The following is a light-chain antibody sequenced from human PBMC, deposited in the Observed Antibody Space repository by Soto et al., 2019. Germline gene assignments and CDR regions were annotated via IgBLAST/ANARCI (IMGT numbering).Light chain of an antibody. V-gene: IGKV3-20*01. CDR2: GAS. CDR1: QSVSSSY. Sequence: EIVLTQSPGTLSLSPGERATLSCRASQSVSSSYLAWYQQKPGQAPRLLIYGASSRATGIPERISGSGSGTDFTLTISRLEPEDFAVYYCQQYGSSPETFGQGTKLEI. J-gene: IGKJ2*01. CDR3: QQYGSSPET.